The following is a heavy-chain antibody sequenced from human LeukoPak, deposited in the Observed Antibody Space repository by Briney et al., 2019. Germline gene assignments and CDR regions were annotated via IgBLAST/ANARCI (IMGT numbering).Heavy chain of an antibody. Sequence: TSETLSLTCTVSGGSISSSSYYWGWIRQPPGKGLEWIGSIYYSGSTYYNPSLKSRVTLSVDTSKNQFSLKLSSVTAADTAVYYCARNLAGHFGGFYFDDWGQGTLVTLSS. CDR1: GGSISSSSYY. D-gene: IGHD2-21*01. J-gene: IGHJ4*02. V-gene: IGHV4-39*07. CDR3: ARNLAGHFGGFYFDD. CDR2: IYYSGST.